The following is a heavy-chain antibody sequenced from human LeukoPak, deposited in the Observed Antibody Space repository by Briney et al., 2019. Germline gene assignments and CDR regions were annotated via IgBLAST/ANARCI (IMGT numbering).Heavy chain of an antibody. CDR2: INPSGGST. Sequence: ASVKVSCKASGYTFTSYGISWVRQAPGQGLEWMGIINPSGGSTSYAQKFQGRVTMTRDTSTSTVYMELSSLRSEDTAVYYCARVPSGSSSLYYFDYWGQGTPVTVSS. CDR3: ARVPSGSSSLYYFDY. J-gene: IGHJ4*02. D-gene: IGHD6-13*01. V-gene: IGHV1-46*01. CDR1: GYTFTSYG.